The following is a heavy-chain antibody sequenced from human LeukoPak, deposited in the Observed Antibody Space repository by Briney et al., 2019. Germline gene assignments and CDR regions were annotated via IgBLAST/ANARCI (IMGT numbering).Heavy chain of an antibody. CDR3: ARVSILIVPYYAFDI. CDR2: ARYDGSNN. J-gene: IGHJ3*02. D-gene: IGHD2/OR15-2a*01. Sequence: GGSLRLSCAASGFTFKNYAIHWVRQAPGKGLDWVAFARYDGSNNYYADSVKGRFTISRDNAKNSLYLQMNSLRAEDTAVYYCARVSILIVPYYAFDIWGQGTMVTVSS. CDR1: GFTFKNYA. V-gene: IGHV3-30*02.